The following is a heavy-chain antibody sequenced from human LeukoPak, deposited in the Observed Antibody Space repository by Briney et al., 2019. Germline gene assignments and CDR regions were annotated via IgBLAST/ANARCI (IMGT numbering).Heavy chain of an antibody. V-gene: IGHV4-4*07. CDR3: ARDSGTSGEVKFDP. CDR1: GGSISSYY. D-gene: IGHD3-10*01. Sequence: SETLSLTCTVSGGSISSYYWSWIRQPPGKGLEWIGRIYDGGSTNYNPSLKSRVTMSVDTSKNQISLKLKSVTAADTAVYYCARDSGTSGEVKFDPWGQGALVTVSS. J-gene: IGHJ5*02. CDR2: IYDGGST.